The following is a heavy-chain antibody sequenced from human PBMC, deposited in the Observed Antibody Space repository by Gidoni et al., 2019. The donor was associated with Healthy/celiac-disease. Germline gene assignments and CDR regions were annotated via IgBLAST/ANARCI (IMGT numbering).Heavy chain of an antibody. J-gene: IGHJ4*02. Sequence: EVQLVESGGGLVQPGGSLRLFCAASVFTSSRYWMRWVRQAPGKGLEWVANIKQDGSEKYYVDTVKGRFTISRDNAKDSLYLEMNSLRAEDTAVYYCARDPLTTLYDSSGLPLSDYWGQGTLVTVSS. CDR2: IKQDGSEK. CDR3: ARDPLTTLYDSSGLPLSDY. V-gene: IGHV3-7*01. CDR1: VFTSSRYW. D-gene: IGHD3-22*01.